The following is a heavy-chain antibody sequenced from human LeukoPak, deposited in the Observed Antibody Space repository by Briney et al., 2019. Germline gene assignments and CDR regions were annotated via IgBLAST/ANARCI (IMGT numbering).Heavy chain of an antibody. CDR1: RFTFSSYA. J-gene: IGHJ6*02. V-gene: IGHV3-30*04. Sequence: GGSLRLSCAASRFTFSSYAMHWVRQAPGKRLEWVAVISYDGSNKYYADSVKGRFTISRDNSKNTLYLQMNSLRAEDTAVYYCARDRKGALNYGMDVWGQGTTVTVSS. CDR2: ISYDGSNK. CDR3: ARDRKGALNYGMDV.